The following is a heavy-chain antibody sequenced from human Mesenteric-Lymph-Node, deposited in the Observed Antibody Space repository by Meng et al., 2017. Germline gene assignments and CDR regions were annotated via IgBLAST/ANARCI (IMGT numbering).Heavy chain of an antibody. CDR3: AKEKDGSLVY. J-gene: IGHJ4*02. V-gene: IGHV4-4*02. D-gene: IGHD3-16*02. CDR2: IHHSGST. Sequence: QVQLQESGPGLVKPSGTLSLSCTVSGGSISSNNWWSWVRQPPGKGLEWIGEIHHSGSTSYKPSLRSPVTTSVDKSKNQFSLKLTSVTAADTAIYYCAKEKDGSLVYWGQGTLVTVSS. CDR1: GGSISSNNW.